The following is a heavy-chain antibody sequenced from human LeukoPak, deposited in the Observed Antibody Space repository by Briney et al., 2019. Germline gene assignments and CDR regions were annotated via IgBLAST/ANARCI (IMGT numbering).Heavy chain of an antibody. D-gene: IGHD3-10*01. V-gene: IGHV3-66*01. Sequence: GGSLRLSCAASGFTVSSNYMSWVRQAPGKGLEWVSVIYSGGSTYYADSVKGRFTISRGNSKNTLYLQMNSLRAEDTAVYYCARYYGSGSHMTYYFDYWGQGTLVTVSS. CDR1: GFTVSSNY. CDR2: IYSGGST. J-gene: IGHJ4*02. CDR3: ARYYGSGSHMTYYFDY.